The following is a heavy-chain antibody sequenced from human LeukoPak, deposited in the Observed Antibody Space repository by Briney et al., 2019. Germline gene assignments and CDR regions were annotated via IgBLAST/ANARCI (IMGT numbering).Heavy chain of an antibody. CDR2: FNPNSGGT. J-gene: IGHJ4*02. Sequence: ASVKVSCKASGYTFTGYSMHWVRQAPGQGLEWMGWFNPNSGGTNYAQKFQGRVTMTRDTSIRTAYMELSRLRSDDTAVYYCARPLINTAMVFDYWGQGTLVTVSS. CDR1: GYTFTGYS. V-gene: IGHV1-2*02. CDR3: ARPLINTAMVFDY. D-gene: IGHD5-18*01.